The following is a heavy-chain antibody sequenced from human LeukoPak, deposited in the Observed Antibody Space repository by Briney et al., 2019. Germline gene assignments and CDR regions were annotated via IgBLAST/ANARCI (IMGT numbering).Heavy chain of an antibody. CDR2: ISGSGGST. Sequence: AGGPLRLSCAASGFTFSSYAMTWVRQAPGKGLEWVSAISGSGGSTYYADSVKGRFTISRDNSKNTLYLQMNSLRAEDTAVYYCAKSDTAMVICPVYWGQGTLVTVSS. CDR1: GFTFSSYA. V-gene: IGHV3-23*01. D-gene: IGHD5-18*01. CDR3: AKSDTAMVICPVY. J-gene: IGHJ4*02.